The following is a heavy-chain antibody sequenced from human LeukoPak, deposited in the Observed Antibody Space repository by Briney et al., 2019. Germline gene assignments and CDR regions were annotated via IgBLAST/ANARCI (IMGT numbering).Heavy chain of an antibody. V-gene: IGHV1-18*01. Sequence: ASVKVSCKASGYTFSSYGITWVRQAPGQGLEWMGWISAYNGNTNFAQKFQGRVTMTTDTSTSTAYMELRSLRSDDTAVSYCARDQDYSNAWFDPWGQGTLVTVSS. CDR2: ISAYNGNT. CDR3: ARDQDYSNAWFDP. D-gene: IGHD4-11*01. J-gene: IGHJ5*02. CDR1: GYTFSSYG.